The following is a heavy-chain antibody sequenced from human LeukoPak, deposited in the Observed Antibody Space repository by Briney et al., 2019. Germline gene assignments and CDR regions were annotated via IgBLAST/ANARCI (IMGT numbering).Heavy chain of an antibody. J-gene: IGHJ4*02. CDR2: IYYSGST. D-gene: IGHD2-2*01. CDR3: ARGSYCSSTSYYHRLERFDY. V-gene: IGHV4-59*11. CDR1: GGSISSHY. Sequence: SETLSLTCTVSGGSISSHYWSWIRQPPGKGLEWIGYIYYSGSTNYNPSLKSRVTISVDTSKNQFSLKLSSVTAADTAVYYCARGSYCSSTSYYHRLERFDYWGQGTLVTVSS.